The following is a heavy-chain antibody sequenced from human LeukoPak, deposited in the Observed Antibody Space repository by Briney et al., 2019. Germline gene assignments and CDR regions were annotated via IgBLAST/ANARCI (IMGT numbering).Heavy chain of an antibody. CDR2: ISWNSGSI. V-gene: IGHV3-9*01. J-gene: IGHJ4*02. CDR3: AKEPSARFSLDY. CDR1: GFTFDDYA. D-gene: IGHD1-1*01. Sequence: GGSLRLSCAASGFTFDDYAMHWVRQAPGKGLEWVSGISWNSGSIGYADSVKGRFTISRDNAKNSLYLQMNSLRAEDTALYYCAKEPSARFSLDYWGQGTLVTVSS.